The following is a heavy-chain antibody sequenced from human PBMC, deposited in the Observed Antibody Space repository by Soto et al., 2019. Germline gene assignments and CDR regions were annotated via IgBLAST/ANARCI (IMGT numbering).Heavy chain of an antibody. CDR1: GGTFSSYT. J-gene: IGHJ6*03. V-gene: IGHV1-46*03. Sequence: ASVKVSCKASGGTFSSYTISWVRQAPGQGLEWMGIINPSGGSTSYAQKFQGRVTMTRDTSTSTVYMELSSLRSEDTAVYYCASNSGVTTPEGNYYYYMDVWGKGTTVTVSS. CDR3: ASNSGVTTPEGNYYYYMDV. CDR2: INPSGGST. D-gene: IGHD4-17*01.